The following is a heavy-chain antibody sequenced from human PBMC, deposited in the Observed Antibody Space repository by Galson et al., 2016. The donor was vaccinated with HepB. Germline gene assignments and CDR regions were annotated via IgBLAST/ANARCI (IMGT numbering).Heavy chain of an antibody. D-gene: IGHD2-2*01. Sequence: SLRLSCAASGFTFGDFWMSWVRQAPGKWLEWVANIKQDGSEKYSADSVKGRFTIFRDNAKNLLHLQMNSLRAEDTAVYYCTRDQGDASFGIVTYYHMDVWGKGTTVTVS. CDR3: TRDQGDASFGIVTYYHMDV. V-gene: IGHV3-7*03. J-gene: IGHJ6*03. CDR1: GFTFGDFW. CDR2: IKQDGSEK.